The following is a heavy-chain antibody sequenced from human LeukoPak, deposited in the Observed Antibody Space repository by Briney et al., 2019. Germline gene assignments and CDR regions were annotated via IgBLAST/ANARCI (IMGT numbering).Heavy chain of an antibody. D-gene: IGHD3-10*01. V-gene: IGHV4-30-2*01. Sequence: SETLSLTCAVSGGSISSGGYFWSWIRQPPGKGLEWIGYIYHSGSTYYNPSLKSRVTISVDRSKNQFSLKLSSVTAADTAVYYCARVVGVRGYDYGMDVWGQGTTVTVSS. CDR2: IYHSGST. CDR1: GGSISSGGYF. CDR3: ARVVGVRGYDYGMDV. J-gene: IGHJ6*02.